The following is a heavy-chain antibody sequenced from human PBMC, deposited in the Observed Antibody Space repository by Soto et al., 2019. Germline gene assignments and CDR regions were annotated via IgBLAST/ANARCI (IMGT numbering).Heavy chain of an antibody. CDR3: ARDVRFNSGYDFWSGYYSSGDMDV. V-gene: IGHV1-8*01. D-gene: IGHD3-3*01. CDR2: MNPNSGNT. J-gene: IGHJ6*02. CDR1: GYTLSNYA. Sequence: GASVKVSCKASGYTLSNYAMHWVRQATGQGLEWMGWMNPNSGNTGYAQKFQGRVTMTRNTSISTAYMELSSLRSEDTAVYYCARDVRFNSGYDFWSGYYSSGDMDVWGQGTTVTVSS.